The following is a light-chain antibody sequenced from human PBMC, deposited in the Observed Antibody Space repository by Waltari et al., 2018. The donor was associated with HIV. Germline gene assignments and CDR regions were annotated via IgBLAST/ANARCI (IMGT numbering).Light chain of an antibody. CDR3: SSYAGTRDV. J-gene: IGLJ1*01. CDR1: SSDVAGYNY. V-gene: IGLV2-8*01. Sequence: QSALPPPPSASGSPGQSVTISCTGTSSDVAGYNYVSCYQQHPGKAPKRIIYEVSKRPSGVPDRFSGSKSGNTASLTVSGLQAEDEADYYCSSYAGTRDVFGTGTKVTVL. CDR2: EVS.